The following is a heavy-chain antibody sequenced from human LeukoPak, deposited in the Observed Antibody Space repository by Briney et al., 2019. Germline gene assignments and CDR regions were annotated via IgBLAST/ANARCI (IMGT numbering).Heavy chain of an antibody. J-gene: IGHJ3*02. CDR2: INQDGSAK. CDR1: ALTYSSYW. V-gene: IGHV3-7*04. D-gene: IGHD2-8*01. CDR3: ARGMVDI. Sequence: PGGTLRLSCSASALTYSSYWMSWLRHASGPGLEWVVNINQDGSAKCYVDSVKCRFTISRDNAKNILYLQMNSLRAEDTAVYYCARGMVDIWGQGTMVTVSS.